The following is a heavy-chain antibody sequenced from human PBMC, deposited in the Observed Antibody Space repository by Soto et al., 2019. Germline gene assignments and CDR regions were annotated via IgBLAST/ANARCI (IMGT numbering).Heavy chain of an antibody. Sequence: EVQLVQSGAEVKKPGESLKISCKGSGYSFTNYWIGWVRQMPGKGLEWMGIIYPDDSDTRYSPSFQGQVIISADKSISAAYLQWSSLKASDSAIYYCARRHDTGAYFEYWGQGTLVTVSS. D-gene: IGHD3-22*01. V-gene: IGHV5-51*01. CDR2: IYPDDSDT. CDR1: GYSFTNYW. CDR3: ARRHDTGAYFEY. J-gene: IGHJ4*02.